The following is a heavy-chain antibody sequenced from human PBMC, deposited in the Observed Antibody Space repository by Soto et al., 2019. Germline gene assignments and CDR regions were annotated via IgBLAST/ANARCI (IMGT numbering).Heavy chain of an antibody. J-gene: IGHJ4*02. CDR2: IYHSGST. CDR3: ARDDGHRRVPGGY. CDR1: GGSISSSNW. D-gene: IGHD1-1*01. Sequence: SETLSLTCAVSGGSISSSNWWSWVRQPPGKGLEWIGEIYHSGSTNYNPSLKSRVTISVDKSKNQFSLKLSTVTAADTAVYYCARDDGHRRVPGGYWGQGTLVTVSS. V-gene: IGHV4-4*02.